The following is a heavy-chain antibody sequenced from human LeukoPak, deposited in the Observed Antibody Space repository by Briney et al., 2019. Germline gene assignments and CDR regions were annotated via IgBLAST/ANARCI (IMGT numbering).Heavy chain of an antibody. CDR2: INPNSGGT. Sequence: ASVKVSCKASGYTFTGYYMHWVRQAPGQGLEWMGWINPNSGGTNYAQKFQGRVTMTRDTSISTAYMELSRLRSDDTAVYYCARVIKPSTDYYYYYMDVWGKGTTVTVSS. D-gene: IGHD2-2*01. CDR1: GYTFTGYY. J-gene: IGHJ6*03. V-gene: IGHV1-2*02. CDR3: ARVIKPSTDYYYYYMDV.